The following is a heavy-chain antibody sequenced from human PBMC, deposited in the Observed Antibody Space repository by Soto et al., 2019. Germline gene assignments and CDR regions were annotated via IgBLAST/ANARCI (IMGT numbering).Heavy chain of an antibody. V-gene: IGHV4-31*03. CDR1: GDSISGGASF. CDR2: FYYSGSS. CDR3: AKLSCTSSTCYFPCWFDP. D-gene: IGHD2-2*01. J-gene: IGHJ5*02. Sequence: QVQLQESGPGLVKPSETLSLTCTVSGDSISGGASFWSWIRQPPGKGLEWIANFYYSGSSYYNPSLKSRLTLSVYTTKNQFSLQLKSMTAADTAVYYCAKLSCTSSTCYFPCWFDPWGQGTLVTVSS.